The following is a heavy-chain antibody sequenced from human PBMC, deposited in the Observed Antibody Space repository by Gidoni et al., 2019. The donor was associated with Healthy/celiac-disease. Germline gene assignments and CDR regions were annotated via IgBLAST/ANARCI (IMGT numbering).Heavy chain of an antibody. CDR1: GGSLSSYY. D-gene: IGHD6-13*01. CDR3: ARGRIAAAGVDY. J-gene: IGHJ4*02. Sequence: QVQLQESGPGLVKPSETLSLTCTVSGGSLSSYYWSWIRQPPGKGLEWIGYIYYSGRTNYNPSLKSRVTISVDTSKNQFSLKLSSVTAADTAVYYCARGRIAAAGVDYWGQGTLVTVSS. V-gene: IGHV4-59*01. CDR2: IYYSGRT.